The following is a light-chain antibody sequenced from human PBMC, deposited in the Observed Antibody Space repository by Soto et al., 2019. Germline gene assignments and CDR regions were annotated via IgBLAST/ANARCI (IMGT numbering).Light chain of an antibody. CDR2: DVS. CDR1: SSDVGGYNY. V-gene: IGLV2-11*01. CDR3: CSYAGSYTYWV. J-gene: IGLJ3*02. Sequence: QSVLTQPRSVSGSPGQSVAISCTGTSSDVGGYNYVSWYQQHPGKAPKLMIYDVSKRPSGVPDHFSGSKSGNTASLTISGLQTEDEADYYCCSYAGSYTYWVFGVGTKLTVL.